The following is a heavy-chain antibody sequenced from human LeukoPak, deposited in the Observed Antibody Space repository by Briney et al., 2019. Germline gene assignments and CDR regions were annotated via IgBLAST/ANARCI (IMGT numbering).Heavy chain of an antibody. CDR2: MNPNIGNT. Sequence: ASVKVSCKASGYTFTSYDINWVRQATGHGLEWMGWMNPNIGNTGYAQKFQGRVTMTRNTSISTAYMELSSLRSEDTAVYYCARTMYYYDSGSYQTLFGYWGQGTLVTVSS. CDR1: GYTFTSYD. J-gene: IGHJ4*02. D-gene: IGHD3-10*01. CDR3: ARTMYYYDSGSYQTLFGY. V-gene: IGHV1-8*01.